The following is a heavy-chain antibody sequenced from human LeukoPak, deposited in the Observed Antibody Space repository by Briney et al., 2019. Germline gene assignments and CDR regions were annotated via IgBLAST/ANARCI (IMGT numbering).Heavy chain of an antibody. V-gene: IGHV4-39*07. CDR1: GGSISSRSYY. CDR2: INYSGTT. D-gene: IGHD2-2*01. Sequence: SETLSLTCTVSGGSISSRSYYWGWIRQPPGKGLEWIGRINYSGTTYFNPALKTRVTISVATSKNQFSLKLSSVTAADTAVYYCARLDIVIVPATAFDHWGQGNLVTVSS. J-gene: IGHJ4*02. CDR3: ARLDIVIVPATAFDH.